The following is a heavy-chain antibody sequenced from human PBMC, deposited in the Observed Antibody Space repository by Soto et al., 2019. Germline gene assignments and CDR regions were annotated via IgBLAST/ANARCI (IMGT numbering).Heavy chain of an antibody. V-gene: IGHV1-8*01. J-gene: IGHJ5*02. CDR3: ARALVYGGNGWLDP. D-gene: IGHD2-15*01. Sequence: QVQLVQSGAEVKRPGASVMVSCRATGYTFKHYDINWVRQATGQGLEWMGRMNPNSVNTGYAQKFQCRVTMTRNTSISTAYLELSSLRSEDTAVYYCARALVYGGNGWLDPWGQGTLVTVSS. CDR2: MNPNSVNT. CDR1: GYTFKHYD.